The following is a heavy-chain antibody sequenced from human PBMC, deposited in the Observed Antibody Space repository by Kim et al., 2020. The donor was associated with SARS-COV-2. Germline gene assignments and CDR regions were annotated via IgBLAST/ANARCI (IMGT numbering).Heavy chain of an antibody. CDR3: SRGASRVSDSAVFDY. V-gene: IGHV3-7*01. Sequence: GGSLRLSCAASGFSFSTFWMSWVRQAPGKGLEWVANIKQDGSDKYYVDSVKGRFTISIDNAKNSLYLQMNSLRAEDTAVYFCSRGASRVSDSAVFDYWGQGTLVTVSS. J-gene: IGHJ4*02. CDR1: GFSFSTFW. D-gene: IGHD5-12*01. CDR2: IKQDGSDK.